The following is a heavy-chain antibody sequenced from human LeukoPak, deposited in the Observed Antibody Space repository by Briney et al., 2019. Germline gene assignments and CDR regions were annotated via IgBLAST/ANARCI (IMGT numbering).Heavy chain of an antibody. J-gene: IGHJ3*02. Sequence: SETLSLTCTVSGGSISSGGYYWSWIRQHPGKGLEWIGYIYYSGSTYYNPSLKSRVTISVDTSKNQFSLKLSSVTAADTAVYYCARGIQLWSYAFDIWGQGTMVTVSS. CDR2: IYYSGST. V-gene: IGHV4-31*03. CDR3: ARGIQLWSYAFDI. CDR1: GGSISSGGYY. D-gene: IGHD5-18*01.